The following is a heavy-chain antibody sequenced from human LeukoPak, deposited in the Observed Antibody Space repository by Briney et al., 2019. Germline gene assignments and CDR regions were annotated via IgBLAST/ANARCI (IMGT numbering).Heavy chain of an antibody. CDR3: AKSSGLAVTSSRVFHN. CDR2: IGGGGDGI. D-gene: IGHD6-19*01. V-gene: IGHV3-23*01. CDR1: GFTFSSSA. J-gene: IGHJ3*02. Sequence: GGSLRLSCAASGFTFSSSAMTWVRQTPGKGLEWVSSIGGGGDGIYYADSVKGRFTISRDNSKNTLYLQMNSLRAEDTAVYYCAKSSGLAVTSSRVFHNWGQGTVVTVSS.